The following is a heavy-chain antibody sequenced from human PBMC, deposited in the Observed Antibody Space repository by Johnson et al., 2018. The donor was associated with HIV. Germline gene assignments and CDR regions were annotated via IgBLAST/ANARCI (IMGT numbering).Heavy chain of an antibody. J-gene: IGHJ3*02. D-gene: IGHD1-26*01. CDR1: GFTFSNAW. CDR2: IKSKTDGGTT. CDR3: AKGRWEATTYDDAFDI. V-gene: IGHV3-15*01. Sequence: VQLVESGGGVVQPGGSLRLSCAASGFTFSNAWMSWVRQAPGKGLEWVGRIKSKTDGGTTDYAAPVKGRFTISRDASKNTLYLQMNSLRAEDTAVYYCAKGRWEATTYDDAFDIWGQGTMVTVSS.